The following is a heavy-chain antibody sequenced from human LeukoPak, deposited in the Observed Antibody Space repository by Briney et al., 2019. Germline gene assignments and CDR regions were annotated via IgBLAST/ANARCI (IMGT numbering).Heavy chain of an antibody. CDR3: AKTGTYYDSSGYYYLDYFDY. CDR1: GFTFDDYA. CDR2: ISGDGGST. D-gene: IGHD3-22*01. Sequence: GGSPRLSCAASGFTFDDYAMHWVRQAPGKGLEWVSLISGDGGSTYYADSVKGRFTISRDNSKNSLYLQMNSLRTEDTALYYCAKTGTYYDSSGYYYLDYFDYWGQGTLVTVSS. J-gene: IGHJ4*02. V-gene: IGHV3-43*02.